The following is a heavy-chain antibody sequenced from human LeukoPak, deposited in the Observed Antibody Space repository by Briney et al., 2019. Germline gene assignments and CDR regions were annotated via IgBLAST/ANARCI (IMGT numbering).Heavy chain of an antibody. Sequence: SQTLSLTCTVSGGSISSGSYYWSWIRQPAGKGLEWIGRIYTSGSTNYNPSLKSRVTISVDTSKNQFPLKLSSATAADTAVYYCARVEAMELFDYWGQGTLVTVSS. D-gene: IGHD1-7*01. J-gene: IGHJ4*02. V-gene: IGHV4-61*02. CDR3: ARVEAMELFDY. CDR2: IYTSGST. CDR1: GGSISSGSYY.